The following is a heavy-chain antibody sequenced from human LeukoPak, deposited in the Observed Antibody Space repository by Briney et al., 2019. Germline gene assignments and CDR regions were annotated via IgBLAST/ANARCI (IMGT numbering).Heavy chain of an antibody. CDR2: ISGSGGST. D-gene: IGHD5-18*01. J-gene: IGHJ4*02. CDR3: ATTSGYSYGNGNYFDY. CDR1: GFTFSSYA. Sequence: GGSLRLSCAASGFTFSSYAMSWVRQAPGKGLEWVSAISGSGGSTYYADSVKGRFTISRDNSKNTLYLQMNSLRAEDTAVYYCATTSGYSYGNGNYFDYWGQGTLVTASS. V-gene: IGHV3-23*01.